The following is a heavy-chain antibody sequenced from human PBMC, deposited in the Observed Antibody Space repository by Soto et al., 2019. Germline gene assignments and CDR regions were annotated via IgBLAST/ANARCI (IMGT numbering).Heavy chain of an antibody. Sequence: QVQLVQSGAEVKKPGSSVKVSCKASGGTFNSHAISWVRQAPGQGLEWMGGLIPILGAANYAQKFQGRVTFTADSSTSTAYLERISLESVDTAVYYCARDGEEMARPCSYFDGMGVWGQGTTVTFSS. D-gene: IGHD5-12*01. J-gene: IGHJ6*02. CDR1: GGTFNSHA. CDR2: LIPILGAA. V-gene: IGHV1-69*12. CDR3: ARDGEEMARPCSYFDGMGV.